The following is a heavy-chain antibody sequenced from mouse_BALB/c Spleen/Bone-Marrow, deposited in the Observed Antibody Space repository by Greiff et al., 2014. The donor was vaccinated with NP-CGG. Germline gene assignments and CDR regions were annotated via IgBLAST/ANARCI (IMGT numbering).Heavy chain of an antibody. D-gene: IGHD2-3*01. CDR1: GFTFTDYY. V-gene: IGHV7-3*02. CDR3: ARDKGGLLFDY. CDR2: IRNKAYSYTT. J-gene: IGHJ2*01. Sequence: EVQRVESGGGLVQPGGSLRLSCATSGFTFTDYYMNWVRQPPGKALEWLGFIRNKAYSYTTEYSASVKGRFTISRDNSQSILYLQMNTLRAEDSATYYCARDKGGLLFDYWGQGTTLTVSS.